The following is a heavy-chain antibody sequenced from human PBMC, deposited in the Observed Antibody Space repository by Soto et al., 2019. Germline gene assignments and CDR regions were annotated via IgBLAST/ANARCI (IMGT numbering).Heavy chain of an antibody. Sequence: PGLALSLSCSASGFTFSSYSLPGVRQPPEKGLEYVSAISSSGGSTYYADAVKGRFTISRDNSKITLYLQMSSLRAEDTDVYYCVKESLTYYGFWSGPDYWGQGTLVTVSS. CDR2: ISSSGGST. V-gene: IGHV3-64D*08. D-gene: IGHD3-3*01. J-gene: IGHJ4*02. CDR3: VKESLTYYGFWSGPDY. CDR1: GFTFSSYS.